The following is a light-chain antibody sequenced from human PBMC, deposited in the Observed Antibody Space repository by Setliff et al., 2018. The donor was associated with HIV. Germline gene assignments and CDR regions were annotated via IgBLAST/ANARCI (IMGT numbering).Light chain of an antibody. CDR2: EVS. Sequence: QSALTQPASVSGSPGQSITISCTGTSSDVGGYNYVSWYQQHPGKAPKLMIYEVSNRPSGGSNRFSGSKSGKTASLTISGLQAEDEAEYYCSSYTTSTTLVFGRGTK. CDR3: SSYTTSTTLV. CDR1: SSDVGGYNY. J-gene: IGLJ3*02. V-gene: IGLV2-14*01.